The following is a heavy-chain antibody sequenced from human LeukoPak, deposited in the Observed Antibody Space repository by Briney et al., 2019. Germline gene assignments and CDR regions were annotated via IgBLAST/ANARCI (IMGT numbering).Heavy chain of an antibody. D-gene: IGHD3-22*01. J-gene: IGHJ4*02. CDR1: GGSISTYY. CDR2: IHYNGRI. CDR3: AREVYDSNGYYTDY. Sequence: SETVSLTCSVSGGSISTYYWTWIRQPPGKGLEWIGNIHYNGRINYNPSLKSRVTISVDTSKNQFSLKLSSVTAADTAEYYCAREVYDSNGYYTDYWGQGTLVTVSS. V-gene: IGHV4-59*01.